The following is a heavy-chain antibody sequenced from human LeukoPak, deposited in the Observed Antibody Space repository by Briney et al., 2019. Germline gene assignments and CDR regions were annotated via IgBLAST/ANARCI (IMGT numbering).Heavy chain of an antibody. CDR2: ISYSGNT. J-gene: IGHJ4*02. V-gene: IGHV4-31*03. CDR3: ARAQLRKAMSFDC. CDR1: GGSISSGGYY. D-gene: IGHD1-1*01. Sequence: TLSLTCTVSGGSISSGGYYWTWIRQHPGKGLEWIGYISYSGNTDYNPSLKSRVSISVDTSKNHFSLKLSSVTAADTAVYYCARAQLRKAMSFDCWGQGTLVTVSS.